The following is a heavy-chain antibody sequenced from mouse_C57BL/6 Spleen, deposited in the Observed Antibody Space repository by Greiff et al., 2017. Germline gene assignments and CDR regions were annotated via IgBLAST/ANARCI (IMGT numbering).Heavy chain of an antibody. D-gene: IGHD2-10*01. CDR1: GYTFTSYW. CDR2: IGPNSGGT. V-gene: IGHV1-72*01. J-gene: IGHJ1*03. Sequence: QVQLQQPGAELVKPGASVKLSCKASGYTFTSYWMHWVKQRPGRGLEWIGRIGPNSGGTKYNEKLKSKATLTVDKPSSTAYMQLSSLTSEDSAVFYCAASFYGNLWYFAVWGTGTTVTVSS. CDR3: AASFYGNLWYFAV.